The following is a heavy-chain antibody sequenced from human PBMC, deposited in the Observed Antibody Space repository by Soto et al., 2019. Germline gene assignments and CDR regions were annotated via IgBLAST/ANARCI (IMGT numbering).Heavy chain of an antibody. J-gene: IGHJ4*02. D-gene: IGHD2-15*01. V-gene: IGHV3-23*01. Sequence: GGSLRLSCAASGFTFSSVAMAWVRQAPGKGLEWVSSITDSGGSTDYADSVKGRFTISRDNSRNTLYLQMNSLRADDTAVYYCAKLCCNPRYFDYWGQGTRVTVSS. CDR3: AKLCCNPRYFDY. CDR1: GFTFSSVA. CDR2: ITDSGGST.